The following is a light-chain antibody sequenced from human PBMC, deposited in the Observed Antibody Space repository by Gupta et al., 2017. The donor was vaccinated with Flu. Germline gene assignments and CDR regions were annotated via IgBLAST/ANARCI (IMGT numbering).Light chain of an antibody. V-gene: IGLV1-44*01. CDR1: SSNSGSNP. CDR3: DEGANTNKGV. J-gene: IGLJ3*02. CDR2: GTD. Sequence: QSVLTQPHSAPRTPGQRVTISCSRSSSNSGSNPVNWYQQLPGAPPKLRIYGTDQRPAGVPARVSGSESGTSESITVRGREAEAESYYHSDEGANTNKGVFGGGTKLTVL.